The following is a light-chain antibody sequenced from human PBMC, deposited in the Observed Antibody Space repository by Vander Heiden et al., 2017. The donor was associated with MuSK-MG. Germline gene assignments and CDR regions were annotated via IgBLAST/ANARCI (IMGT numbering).Light chain of an antibody. V-gene: IGKV3-11*01. J-gene: IGKJ4*01. CDR2: DAS. CDR3: QQRSNWLT. CDR1: QSVSSY. Sequence: EIVLTQSPATLSWSPGERATLTCSASQSVSSYLAWYQQTPGQAPRLLIYDASNRAHGIPARFSGSGSGTDFTLTISSLEPEDFAVYYCQQRSNWLTFGGGTKVEIQ.